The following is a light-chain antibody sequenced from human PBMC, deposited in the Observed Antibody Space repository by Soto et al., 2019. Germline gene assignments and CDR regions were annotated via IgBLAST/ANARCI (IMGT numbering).Light chain of an antibody. J-gene: IGKJ4*01. CDR2: AAS. CDR1: QSVSSN. V-gene: IGKV3-15*01. Sequence: EMVMTQSPATLSVSRGERATLSCRASQSVSSNLAWYQQKPGQVPRLLIYAASTRATGIPARFSGSGSGTEFTLTISSLQSEDFAVYYCQQYDNWPLTFGGGTKVDI. CDR3: QQYDNWPLT.